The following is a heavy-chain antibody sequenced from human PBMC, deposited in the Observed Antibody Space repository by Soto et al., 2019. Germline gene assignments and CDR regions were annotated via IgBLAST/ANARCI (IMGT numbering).Heavy chain of an antibody. CDR1: GGTFSSYA. CDR2: IIPIFGTA. V-gene: IGHV1-69*13. J-gene: IGHJ4*02. CDR3: ASRSGSYWFALVY. Sequence: ASVKVSCKASGGTFSSYAISWVRQAPGQGLEWMGGIIPIFGTANYAQKFQGRVTITADESTSTAYMELSSLRSEDTAVYYCASRSGSYWFALVYWGQGNLVTVSS. D-gene: IGHD1-26*01.